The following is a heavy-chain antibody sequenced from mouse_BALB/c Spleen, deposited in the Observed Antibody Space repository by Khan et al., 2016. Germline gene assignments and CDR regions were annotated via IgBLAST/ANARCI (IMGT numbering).Heavy chain of an antibody. CDR3: ARRDGYYCYFVV. J-gene: IGHJ1*01. CDR2: VNPYDDGT. D-gene: IGHD2-3*01. Sequence: VQLQQSGPELAKPGASVKMSCKASGYTFTNYVMHWVKQKPGQGLEWIGYVNPYDDGTKYNEKFKGKATLNSDKNYRAAYMELSSLTSAHSAVFYCARRDGYYCYFVVWGAWTTVTVSS. CDR1: GYTFTNYV. V-gene: IGHV1S136*01.